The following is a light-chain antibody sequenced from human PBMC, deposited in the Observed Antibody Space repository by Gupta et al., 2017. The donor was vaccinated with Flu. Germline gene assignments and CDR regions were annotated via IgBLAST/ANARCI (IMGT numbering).Light chain of an antibody. CDR1: PSNIGANYD. J-gene: IGLJ1*01. CDR3: QSFDSGLNAYV. CDR2: GNF. V-gene: IGLV1-40*01. Sequence: QSVLTQPPSVSGAPGQRVTISCTGTPSNIGANYDVQWYQHLPETAPKLLIYGNFDRPSGVPDRFSGSKSGISASLAITGLQADDEADYYCQSFDSGLNAYVFGTGTKVTVL.